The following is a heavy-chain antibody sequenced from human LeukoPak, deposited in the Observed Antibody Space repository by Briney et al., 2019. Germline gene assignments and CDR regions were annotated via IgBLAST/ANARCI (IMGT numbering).Heavy chain of an antibody. J-gene: IGHJ6*03. CDR2: INDSGRT. V-gene: IGHV4-34*01. CDR3: ARRWNYGRNYYIDV. Sequence: SETLSLTCAVYGGSFSNYYWSWIRQPPGRGLEWIGEINDSGRTNYNPSLMSRVTVSVDTSKNQLSLRLTSVTATDPAVYYCARRWNYGRNYYIDVWGNGATVSVSS. CDR1: GGSFSNYY. D-gene: IGHD1-7*01.